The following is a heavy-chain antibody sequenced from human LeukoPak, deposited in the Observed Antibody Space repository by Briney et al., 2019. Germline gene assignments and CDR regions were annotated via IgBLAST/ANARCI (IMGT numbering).Heavy chain of an antibody. CDR1: GFTFSSYG. V-gene: IGHV3-23*01. CDR2: ISGSGGST. J-gene: IGHJ4*02. CDR3: ARDWVVRGVKDY. Sequence: GGSLRLSCAASGFTFSSYGMSWVRQAPGKGLEWVSAISGSGGSTYYADSVEGRFTISRDNAKNSLYLQMNSLRAEDTAVYYCARDWVVRGVKDYWGQGTLVTVSS. D-gene: IGHD3-10*01.